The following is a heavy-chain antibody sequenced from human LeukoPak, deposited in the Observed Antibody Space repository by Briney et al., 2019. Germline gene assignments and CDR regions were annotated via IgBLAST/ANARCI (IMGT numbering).Heavy chain of an antibody. D-gene: IGHD6-19*01. V-gene: IGHV3-23*01. J-gene: IGHJ4*02. CDR1: GFTFSNYA. CDR3: AKMGTAVDQPTDY. Sequence: GGSLRLSCAAFGFTFSNYAMNWVRQAPGKGLEWVSGVSGSGGSTYYADSVKGRFTISRDNSRNTLYLQMNSLRAEDTAVYYCAKMGTAVDQPTDYWGQGTLVTVSS. CDR2: VSGSGGST.